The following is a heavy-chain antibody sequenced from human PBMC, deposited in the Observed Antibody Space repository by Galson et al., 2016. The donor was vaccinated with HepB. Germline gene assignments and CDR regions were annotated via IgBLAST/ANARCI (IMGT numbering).Heavy chain of an antibody. CDR3: ASFNLVAAGGGFDH. CDR2: TYYRSKWYN. D-gene: IGHD6-13*01. J-gene: IGHJ4*02. Sequence: CAISGDSVSTNSAAWDWIRQSPSRGLEWLGRTYYRSKWYNDYAASVKSRIIIKPDTSKNQFSLQLNSVTPEDTAMYYCASFNLVAAGGGFDHWGQGTLVTVSS. V-gene: IGHV6-1*01. CDR1: GDSVSTNSAA.